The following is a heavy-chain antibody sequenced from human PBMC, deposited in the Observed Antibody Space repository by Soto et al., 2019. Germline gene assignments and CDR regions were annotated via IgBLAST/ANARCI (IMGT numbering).Heavy chain of an antibody. CDR2: INTGNSNR. D-gene: IGHD3-22*01. Sequence: ASVKVSCKASGYTFTNYAIHWVRQAPGQRLEWMGWINTGNSNRKYSQKFQGRVTFTRDTSASTAYMELTTLRSEDTAGYYCARARQTYYYDSGPEVYYYSGMDGWGQGATVTVCS. V-gene: IGHV1-3*04. CDR3: ARARQTYYYDSGPEVYYYSGMDG. CDR1: GYTFTNYA. J-gene: IGHJ6*02.